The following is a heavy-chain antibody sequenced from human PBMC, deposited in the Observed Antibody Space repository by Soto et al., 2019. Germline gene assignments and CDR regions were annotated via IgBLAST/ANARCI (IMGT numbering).Heavy chain of an antibody. J-gene: IGHJ3*02. D-gene: IGHD4-17*01. Sequence: ESGGGVVQPGRSLRLSCAASGFRFTTFHMHWVRQAPGKGLEWVAVISYDGGNIYHADSVKGRFTISRDDSKNTLYLQMNSLRLEDTALYYCVRGYDYGGIGLDTLSIWCQGTMVTVSS. CDR1: GFRFTTFH. V-gene: IGHV3-30-3*01. CDR3: VRGYDYGGIGLDTLSI. CDR2: ISYDGGNI.